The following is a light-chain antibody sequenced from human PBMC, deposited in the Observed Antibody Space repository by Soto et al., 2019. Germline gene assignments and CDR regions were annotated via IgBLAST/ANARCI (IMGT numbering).Light chain of an antibody. J-gene: IGKJ1*01. Sequence: DIQLTQSPSFLSASVGDRVTITCRASQGISSYLAWYQQKPGKAPKLLIYAASTLQSGVPSRFSGSGSGTEFTLTISSLQPEDFATYYCHQYGISPPTFGPGTKVEI. V-gene: IGKV1-9*01. CDR2: AAS. CDR1: QGISSY. CDR3: HQYGISPPT.